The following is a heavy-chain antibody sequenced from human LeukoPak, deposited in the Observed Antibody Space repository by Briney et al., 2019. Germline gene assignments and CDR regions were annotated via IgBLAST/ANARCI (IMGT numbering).Heavy chain of an antibody. D-gene: IGHD6-19*01. J-gene: IGHJ4*02. CDR2: ISTSGDRT. CDR1: GFTFSTYA. V-gene: IGHV3-23*01. CDR3: ARSAVGTSCCSAVDY. Sequence: GGSLRLSCAASGFTFSTYAMTWVRQAPGKGLEWVSGISTSGDRTYYADSVKGRFTISRDNSKNTSYLQMNSLRAEDSAEFYCARSAVGTSCCSAVDYWGQGTLVTVSS.